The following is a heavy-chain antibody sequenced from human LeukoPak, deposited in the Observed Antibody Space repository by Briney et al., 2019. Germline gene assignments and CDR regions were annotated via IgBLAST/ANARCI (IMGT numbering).Heavy chain of an antibody. Sequence: GASVKVSCKASGYTFTGYYMHWVRQAPGQGLEWMGLINPNSGGTHYAQKFQGRVTMTRDTSISTAYMELSRLRSDDMAVYYCAREFSLSRIVGLGKTFLFQKWDQGILVTVSS. CDR2: INPNSGGT. V-gene: IGHV1-2*06. D-gene: IGHD1-26*01. CDR3: AREFSLSRIVGLGKTFLFQK. CDR1: GYTFTGYY. J-gene: IGHJ1*01.